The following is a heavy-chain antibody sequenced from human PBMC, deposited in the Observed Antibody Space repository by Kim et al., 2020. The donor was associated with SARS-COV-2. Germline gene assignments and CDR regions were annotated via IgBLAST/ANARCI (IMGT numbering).Heavy chain of an antibody. CDR1: GFTFSSYS. Sequence: GGSLRLSCAASGFTFSSYSMNWVRQAPGKGLEWVSSISSSSSYIYYADSVKGRFTISRDNAKNSLYLQMNSLRAEDTAVYYCARDPRMATIPEYFQHWGQGTLVTVSS. V-gene: IGHV3-21*01. D-gene: IGHD5-12*01. J-gene: IGHJ1*01. CDR3: ARDPRMATIPEYFQH. CDR2: ISSSSSYI.